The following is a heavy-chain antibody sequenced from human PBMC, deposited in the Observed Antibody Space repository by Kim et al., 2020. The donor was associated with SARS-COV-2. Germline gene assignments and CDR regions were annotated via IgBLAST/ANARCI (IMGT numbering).Heavy chain of an antibody. Sequence: SETLSLTCTVSSISRDYWGWIRQPPGKGLEWIGYIYYSGSTNYNPSLRGRVIISVDTSKSQFSLNLTSVTTADTAVYYCAGYPITNDKGATYFDYWGPGT. CDR2: IYYSGST. J-gene: IGHJ4*02. CDR3: AGYPITNDKGATYFDY. D-gene: IGHD3-22*01. CDR1: SISRDY. V-gene: IGHV4-59*13.